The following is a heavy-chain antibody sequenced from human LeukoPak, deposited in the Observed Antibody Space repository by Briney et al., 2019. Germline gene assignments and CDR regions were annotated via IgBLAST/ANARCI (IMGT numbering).Heavy chain of an antibody. CDR2: IYTSGST. D-gene: IGHD5-24*01. CDR3: ARVIWEMATIPYWYFDI. J-gene: IGHJ2*01. CDR1: GGSISSYY. Sequence: PSETLSLTCTVSGGSISSYYWSWIRQPAGKGLEWIGRIYTSGSTNYNPSIKSRVTMSVDTSKNQFSLKLSSVTAADTALYYCARVIWEMATIPYWYFDIWGRGTLVTVSS. V-gene: IGHV4-4*07.